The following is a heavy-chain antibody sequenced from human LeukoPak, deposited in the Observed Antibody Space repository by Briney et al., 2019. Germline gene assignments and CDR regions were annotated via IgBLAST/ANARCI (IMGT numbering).Heavy chain of an antibody. Sequence: GGSLRLSCAASGFTFSSYSMNWVRQAPGKGLEWVAVISYDGSNKYYADSVKGRFTISRDNSKNTLYLQMNSLRAEDTAVYYCARVRDTYDILTGYYPLRNYYYYGMDVWGQGTTVTVSS. CDR2: ISYDGSNK. D-gene: IGHD3-9*01. CDR3: ARVRDTYDILTGYYPLRNYYYYGMDV. V-gene: IGHV3-30*03. J-gene: IGHJ6*02. CDR1: GFTFSSYS.